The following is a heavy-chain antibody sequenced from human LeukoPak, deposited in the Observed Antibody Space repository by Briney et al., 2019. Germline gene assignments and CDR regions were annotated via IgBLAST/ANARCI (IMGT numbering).Heavy chain of an antibody. D-gene: IGHD2/OR15-2a*01. CDR3: ATSGLSRFGF. CDR1: GFTFSSYG. CDR2: ISSSSSYI. Sequence: GGSLRLSCAASGFTFSSYGMNWVRQAPGKGLEWVSSISSSSSYIYYAVSVKGRFTISRDNAKNSLYLQMNSLRAGDTAVYYCATSGLSRFGFWGQGTLVTVSS. J-gene: IGHJ4*02. V-gene: IGHV3-21*04.